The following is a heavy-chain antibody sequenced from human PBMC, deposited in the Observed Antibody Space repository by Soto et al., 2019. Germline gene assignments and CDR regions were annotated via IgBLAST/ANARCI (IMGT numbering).Heavy chain of an antibody. CDR2: IYYSGST. V-gene: IGHV4-39*01. Sequence: QLQLQESGPGLVKPSETLSLTCPVSGGSISSSSYYWGWIRQPPGKGLEWIGRIYYSGSTYYNPSLKSRVTISVDTSKTQFSLKLSSVTAADTAVYYCARTTSSFDYWGQGTLVTVSS. D-gene: IGHD2-2*01. CDR1: GGSISSSSYY. CDR3: ARTTSSFDY. J-gene: IGHJ4*02.